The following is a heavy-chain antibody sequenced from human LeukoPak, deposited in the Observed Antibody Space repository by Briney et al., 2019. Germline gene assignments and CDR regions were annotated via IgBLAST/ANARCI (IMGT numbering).Heavy chain of an antibody. J-gene: IGHJ6*02. D-gene: IGHD4/OR15-4a*01. CDR3: SASRPHYGDYYGLDV. CDR2: ISYDGSHK. Sequence: GGSLRLSCAASGFTFSSYGMHWVRQAPCKGLEWVAVISYDGSHKYSADSVKGRFTISRDNSKNTLYLQMNSLRTEDTAVYFCSASRPHYGDYYGLDVWGHGTTVTVSS. V-gene: IGHV3-30*03. CDR1: GFTFSSYG.